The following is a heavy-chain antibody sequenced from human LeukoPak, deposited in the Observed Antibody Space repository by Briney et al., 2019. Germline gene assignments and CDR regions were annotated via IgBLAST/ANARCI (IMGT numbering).Heavy chain of an antibody. J-gene: IGHJ6*03. V-gene: IGHV1-18*01. CDR2: ISAYNGNT. Sequence: ASVKVSCKASGYTFTSYGISWVRQAPGQGLEWMGWISAYNGNTNYAQKLQGRVTMTTDTSTSTAYMELRSLRSDDTAVYYCARDVYDFWSGYLSPYYMDVWGKGTTVTVSS. CDR1: GYTFTSYG. D-gene: IGHD3-3*01. CDR3: ARDVYDFWSGYLSPYYMDV.